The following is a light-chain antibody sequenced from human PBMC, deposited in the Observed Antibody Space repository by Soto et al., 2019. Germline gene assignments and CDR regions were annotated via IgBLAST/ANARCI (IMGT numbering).Light chain of an antibody. V-gene: IGKV1-9*01. CDR2: AAS. CDR1: QGISSY. Sequence: DIQLTQSPSFLSASVGDRVTITCRASQGISSYLAWYQQKPGKAPKLLIYAASTLQSGVPSRFSGSGSVTEFTLTISSLQPEDFATYYCQQLNSYLLFGGGTKVEIK. CDR3: QQLNSYLL. J-gene: IGKJ4*01.